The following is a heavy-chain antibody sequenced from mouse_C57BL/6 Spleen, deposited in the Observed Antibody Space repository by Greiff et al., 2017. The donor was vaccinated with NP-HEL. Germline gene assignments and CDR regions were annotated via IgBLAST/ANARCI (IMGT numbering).Heavy chain of an antibody. Sequence: VQRVESGAELVKPGASVKISCKASGYAFSSYWMNWVKQRPGKGLEWIGQIYPGDGDTNYNGKFKGKATLTADKSSSTAYMQLSSLTSEDSAVYFCARDLGNYGTFDYWGQGTTLTVSS. D-gene: IGHD1-1*01. V-gene: IGHV1-80*01. CDR1: GYAFSSYW. CDR3: ARDLGNYGTFDY. J-gene: IGHJ2*01. CDR2: IYPGDGDT.